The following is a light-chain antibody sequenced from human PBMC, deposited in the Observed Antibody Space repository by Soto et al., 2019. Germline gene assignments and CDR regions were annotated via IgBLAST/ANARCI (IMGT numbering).Light chain of an antibody. CDR3: ASWEDSLNGWV. CDR2: DNN. Sequence: QSVLTQSPSVSAAPGQKVTISCSGSSSNIGNNYVSWYQQLPGTAPKLLIYDNNKRPSGIPDRFSGSKSGTSGTLDITGLQTGDEADYYCASWEDSLNGWVIGGGTKVTVL. J-gene: IGLJ3*02. CDR1: SSNIGNNY. V-gene: IGLV1-51*01.